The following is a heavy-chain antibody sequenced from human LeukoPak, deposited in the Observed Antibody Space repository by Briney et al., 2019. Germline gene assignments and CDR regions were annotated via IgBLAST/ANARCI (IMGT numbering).Heavy chain of an antibody. V-gene: IGHV3-23*01. D-gene: IGHD3-22*01. Sequence: GGSLRLSCAVSGITLSNYGMSWVRLAPGKGLEWVAGISGSGGRTNYADSVKGRFTISRDNAKNTLYLRMNSLRAEDTAVYFCAKRGVVIRVILVGFHKEAYYFDSWGQGALVTVSS. CDR2: ISGSGGRT. J-gene: IGHJ4*02. CDR3: AKRGVVIRVILVGFHKEAYYFDS. CDR1: GITLSNYG.